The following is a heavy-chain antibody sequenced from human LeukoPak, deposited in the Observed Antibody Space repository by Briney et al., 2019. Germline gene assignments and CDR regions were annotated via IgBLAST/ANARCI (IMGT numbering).Heavy chain of an antibody. D-gene: IGHD3-10*01. Sequence: PGGSLRLSCAASGFTFSSYAMSWVRQAPGKGLEWLSIISGSGDSTYYADSVKGRFTISRDNSKNTLYLQMNSLRAEDTAVYYCAKPYYGSGSYYGFNYYAFEYWGQGTLVTVSS. V-gene: IGHV3-23*01. CDR3: AKPYYGSGSYYGFNYYAFEY. CDR2: ISGSGDST. J-gene: IGHJ4*02. CDR1: GFTFSSYA.